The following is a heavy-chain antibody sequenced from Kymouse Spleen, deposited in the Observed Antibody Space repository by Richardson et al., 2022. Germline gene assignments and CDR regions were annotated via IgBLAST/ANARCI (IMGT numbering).Heavy chain of an antibody. Sequence: EVQLVESGGGLVQPGRSLRLSCAASGFTFDDYAMHWVRQAPGKGLEWVSGISWNSGSIGYADSVKGRFTISRDNAKNSLYLQMNSLRAEDTALYYCAKDITYSSSSFDYWGQGTLVTVSS. CDR3: AKDITYSSSSFDY. V-gene: IGHV3-9*01. J-gene: IGHJ4*02. D-gene: IGHD6-6*01. CDR1: GFTFDDYA. CDR2: ISWNSGSI.